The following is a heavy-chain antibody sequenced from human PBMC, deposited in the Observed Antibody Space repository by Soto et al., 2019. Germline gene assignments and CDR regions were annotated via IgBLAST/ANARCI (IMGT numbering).Heavy chain of an antibody. CDR2: IYSGGST. D-gene: IGHD2-2*01. V-gene: IGHV3-66*01. CDR3: AARGVVLPAGTDALDV. CDR1: GFTVSSNY. J-gene: IGHJ3*01. Sequence: EVQLVESGGGLVQPGGSLRLSCAVSGFTVSSNYLGWVRQAPGKGLELVSVIYSGGSTLSADSVKGRFTLSRDDYKNMVWLQMNSLKAEETAVYYCAARGVVLPAGTDALDVWGQGTMVTVSS.